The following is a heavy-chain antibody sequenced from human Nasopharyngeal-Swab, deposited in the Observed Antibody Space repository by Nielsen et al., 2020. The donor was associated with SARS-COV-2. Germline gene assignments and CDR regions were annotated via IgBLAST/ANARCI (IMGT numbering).Heavy chain of an antibody. Sequence: GESLKISCAASGFTFSSYSMNWVRQAPGKGLEWVSSISSSSSYIYYADSVKGRFTISRDNAKNSLYLQMNSLRAEDTAVYYCARDSDDYGDYDDYWGQGTLVTVSS. D-gene: IGHD4-17*01. CDR1: GFTFSSYS. CDR3: ARDSDDYGDYDDY. CDR2: ISSSSSYI. J-gene: IGHJ4*02. V-gene: IGHV3-21*01.